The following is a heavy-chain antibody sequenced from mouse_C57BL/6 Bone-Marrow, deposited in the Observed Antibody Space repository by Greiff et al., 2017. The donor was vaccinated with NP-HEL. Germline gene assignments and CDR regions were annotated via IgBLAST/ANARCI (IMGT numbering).Heavy chain of an antibody. D-gene: IGHD1-1*01. CDR1: GYTFTSYW. V-gene: IGHV1-50*01. Sequence: QVQLQQPGAELVKPGASVKLSCKASGYTFTSYWMQWVKQRPGQGLEWIGEIDPSDSYTNYNQKFKGKATLTVDTSSSTAYMQLSSLTSEDSAVYYCAREGYYGSSDPFAYGGQGTLVTVSA. CDR3: AREGYYGSSDPFAY. J-gene: IGHJ3*01. CDR2: IDPSDSYT.